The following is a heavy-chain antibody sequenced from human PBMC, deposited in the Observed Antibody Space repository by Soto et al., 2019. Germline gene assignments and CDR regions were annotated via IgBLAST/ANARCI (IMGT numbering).Heavy chain of an antibody. CDR3: ASCWEYYYYGMDV. V-gene: IGHV6-1*01. J-gene: IGHJ6*02. CDR2: TYYRSKWYN. CDR1: GDSVSSNSAA. D-gene: IGHD1-26*01. Sequence: QVQLQQSGPGLVKPSQTLSLTCAISGDSVSSNSAAWNWIRQSPSRGLVWLGRTYYRSKWYNDYTVSVKSRITNNPDTSKNQHALPANSVTAEDTAVYSCASCWEYYYYGMDVWGQGTTGTLSS.